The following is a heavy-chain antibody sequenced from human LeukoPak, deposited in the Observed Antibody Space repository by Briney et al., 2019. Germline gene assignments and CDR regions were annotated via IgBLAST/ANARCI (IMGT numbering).Heavy chain of an antibody. J-gene: IGHJ4*02. CDR1: GGSISSCSYY. V-gene: IGHV4-39*07. CDR3: ARDKGVSEFDY. Sequence: SETLSLTCTVSGGSISSCSYYWGWIRQPPGKGLEWIGSIYYSGSTYYNPSLKSRVAISVDTSKNQFSLKLSSVTAADTAVYYCARDKGVSEFDYWGQGTLVTVSS. CDR2: IYYSGST.